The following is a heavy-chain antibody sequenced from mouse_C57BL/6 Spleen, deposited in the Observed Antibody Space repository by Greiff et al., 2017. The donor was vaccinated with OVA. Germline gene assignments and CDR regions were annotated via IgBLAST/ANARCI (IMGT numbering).Heavy chain of an antibody. CDR1: CYTFTSYD. CDR3: ARLDDGYFDY. J-gene: IGHJ2*01. CDR2: IYPRDGRT. D-gene: IGHD2-3*01. V-gene: IGHV1-85*01. Sequence: VQLQQSGPELVKPGASVKLSCKASCYTFTSYDIKWGKQRPGQGLEWNGWIYPRDGRTKYNEKFKGKATLTVDTSSSTAYMELHSLTSEDSAVYFCARLDDGYFDYWGQGTTLTVSS.